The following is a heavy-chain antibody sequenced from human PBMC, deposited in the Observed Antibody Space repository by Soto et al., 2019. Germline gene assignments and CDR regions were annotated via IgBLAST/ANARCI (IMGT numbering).Heavy chain of an antibody. D-gene: IGHD3-10*01. Sequence: GGSLRLSCAASGFTFSSYGMHWVRQAPGKGLEWVAVIWYDGSNKYYADSVKGRFTISRDNSKNTLYLQMNSLRAEDTAVYYCATGVDGSGSYYPSYFDYWGQGTLVTVSS. J-gene: IGHJ4*02. CDR3: ATGVDGSGSYYPSYFDY. CDR1: GFTFSSYG. CDR2: IWYDGSNK. V-gene: IGHV3-33*01.